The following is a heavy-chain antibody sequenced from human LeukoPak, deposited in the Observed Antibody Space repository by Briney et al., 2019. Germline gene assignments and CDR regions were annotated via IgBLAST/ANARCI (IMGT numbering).Heavy chain of an antibody. CDR2: IYYGGTT. D-gene: IGHD4-17*01. J-gene: IGHJ4*02. CDR1: DGSISSYY. Sequence: KASETLSLTCTVSDGSISSYYWSWIRQPPGKGLEWIGNIYYGGTTYYNPSLKSRVTISVDTSKNQFSLKLSSVTAADTAVYYCARVYGDYVIDYWGQGTLVTVSS. CDR3: ARVYGDYVIDY. V-gene: IGHV4-59*06.